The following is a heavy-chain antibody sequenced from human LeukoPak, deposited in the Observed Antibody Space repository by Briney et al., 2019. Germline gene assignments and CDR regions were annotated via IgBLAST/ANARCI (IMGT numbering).Heavy chain of an antibody. CDR3: AKGQVLRYFDWLTH. J-gene: IGHJ4*02. V-gene: IGHV3-30*18. Sequence: EPGRSLRLSCAASGFTFSSYGMHWVRQAPGKGLEWVAVISYDGSNKYYADSVKGRFTISRDNSKNTLYLQMNSLRAEDTAVYYCAKGQVLRYFDWLTHWGQGTLVTVSS. CDR1: GFTFSSYG. CDR2: ISYDGSNK. D-gene: IGHD3-9*01.